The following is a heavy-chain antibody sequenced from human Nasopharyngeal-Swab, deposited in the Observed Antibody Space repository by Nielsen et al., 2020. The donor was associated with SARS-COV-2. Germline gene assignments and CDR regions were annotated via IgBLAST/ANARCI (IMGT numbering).Heavy chain of an antibody. D-gene: IGHD4-23*01. CDR1: EFAFSTYW. V-gene: IGHV3-74*01. CDR3: ATNQGYGANFGFWFDP. CDR2: INSDGSDI. Sequence: GESLKISCAASEFAFSTYWMHWVRQAPGKGLVWVSRINSDGSDIDYADSVKGRFTVSRDNAKNTLYLQMNSLTAEDTAVYYCATNQGYGANFGFWFDPWGQGTLVTVSS. J-gene: IGHJ5*02.